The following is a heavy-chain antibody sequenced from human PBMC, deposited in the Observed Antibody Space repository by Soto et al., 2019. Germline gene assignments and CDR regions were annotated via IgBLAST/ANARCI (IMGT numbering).Heavy chain of an antibody. CDR2: ISNGGSNE. CDR1: GFTFRWFG. CDR3: AKGEVRGIIPSYFDY. Sequence: PGGSLRLSCAVSGFTFRWFGMNWVRQAPGKGLEWVARISNGGSNEYYVDSVKGRFTISRDNSKNTLYLQMDSLRAEDAAVYYCAKGEVRGIIPSYFDYWGLGTLVTSPQ. J-gene: IGHJ4*02. V-gene: IGHV3-30*18. D-gene: IGHD3-10*01.